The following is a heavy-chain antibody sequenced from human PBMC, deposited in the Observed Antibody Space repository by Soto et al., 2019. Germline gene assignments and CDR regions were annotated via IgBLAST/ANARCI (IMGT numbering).Heavy chain of an antibody. Sequence: EVQLVESGGGLVQPGGSLRLSCAASRFTFSSYWMHWVRQAPGKGLVWVSRINSDGSSTSYADSVKGRFTISRDNAKNTLYLQMNSLRAEDTAVYYCARASGTPRYCSSTSCYGDYYYGMDVWGQGTTVTVSS. CDR2: INSDGSST. D-gene: IGHD2-2*01. CDR1: RFTFSSYW. V-gene: IGHV3-74*01. CDR3: ARASGTPRYCSSTSCYGDYYYGMDV. J-gene: IGHJ6*02.